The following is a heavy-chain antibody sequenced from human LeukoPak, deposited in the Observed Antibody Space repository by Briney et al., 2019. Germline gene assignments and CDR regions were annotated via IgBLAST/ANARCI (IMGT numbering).Heavy chain of an antibody. V-gene: IGHV3-23*01. CDR3: AKYPPFNY. Sequence: PGGSLRLSCATSGFTFSSYAMSWLRQGPGKGLEWVSSLSGSDRTTYYADSVKGRFTISRDNSKNTLYLQMNSLRAEDTAVYYCAKYPPFNYWGQGTLVTVSS. CDR1: GFTFSSYA. J-gene: IGHJ4*02. CDR2: LSGSDRTT.